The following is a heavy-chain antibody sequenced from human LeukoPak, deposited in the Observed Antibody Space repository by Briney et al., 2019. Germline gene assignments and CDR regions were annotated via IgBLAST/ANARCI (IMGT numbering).Heavy chain of an antibody. V-gene: IGHV1-2*02. CDR3: ARGGQSSSSTGSRRNGVY. Sequence: GASVKVSCKASGYTLTGYYMHWVRQAPGQGLEWVGWINPNSGGTNYAQKFQGRVTMTRDTSISTAYMELSRLRSDDTAVYYCARGGQSSSSTGSRRNGVYWGQGTLVTVSS. J-gene: IGHJ4*02. D-gene: IGHD6-6*01. CDR1: GYTLTGYY. CDR2: INPNSGGT.